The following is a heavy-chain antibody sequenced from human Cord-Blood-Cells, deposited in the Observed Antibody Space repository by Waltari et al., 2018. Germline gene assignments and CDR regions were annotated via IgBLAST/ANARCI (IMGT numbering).Heavy chain of an antibody. CDR1: SYD. CDR3: ARGAGGFDAFDI. D-gene: IGHD3-16*01. J-gene: IGHJ3*02. V-gene: IGHV1-8*03. CDR2: MNPNSGNT. Sequence: SYDTTWVVQAPGQGLEWMGWMNPNSGNTVYAQKFQGRVTITRNTSISTAYMELSSLRSEDTAVYYCARGAGGFDAFDIWGQGTMVTVSS.